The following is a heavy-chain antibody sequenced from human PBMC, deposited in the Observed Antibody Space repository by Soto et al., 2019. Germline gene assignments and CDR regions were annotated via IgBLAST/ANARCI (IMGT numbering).Heavy chain of an antibody. J-gene: IGHJ4*02. CDR3: ARGRKGFSSSCYVD. CDR1: GGSFSGYY. CDR2: INDSGGT. V-gene: IGHV4-34*01. Sequence: QVQLQQWGAGLLKPSETLSLTCAVYGGSFSGYYWTWIRQPPGKGLEWIGEINDSGGTDSNPSLKSRVNISLDTSKNDLSLKLSAVTAADTAVYYCARGRKGFSSSCYVDWGQGTLVPVSS. D-gene: IGHD6-13*01.